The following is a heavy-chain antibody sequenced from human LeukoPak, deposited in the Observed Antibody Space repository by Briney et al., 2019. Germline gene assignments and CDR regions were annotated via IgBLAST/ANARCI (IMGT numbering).Heavy chain of an antibody. J-gene: IGHJ4*02. Sequence: ASVKVSCKASGYTFTTYGFSWVRQAPGQGLEWLGWISPSNGNTNYAQKLQGRVTMTTDTSTRTAYMDLRSLRSDDTAVYYCARTYYDDSRDLDYWGQGTLVTVSS. V-gene: IGHV1-18*01. CDR2: ISPSNGNT. D-gene: IGHD3-22*01. CDR1: GYTFTTYG. CDR3: ARTYYDDSRDLDY.